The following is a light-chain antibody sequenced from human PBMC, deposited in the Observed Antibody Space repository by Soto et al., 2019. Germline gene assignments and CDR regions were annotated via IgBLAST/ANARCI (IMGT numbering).Light chain of an antibody. V-gene: IGLV2-11*01. CDR2: SNN. Sequence: QSVLTQPASVSGSPGQSITISCTGTSSDVGGYNYVSWYQQLPGTAPKLLIYSNNQRPSGVPDRFSGSKSGTSASLAISGLQSEDEADYHCCSNAAGSTYVFGSGTKVTVL. J-gene: IGLJ1*01. CDR1: SSDVGGYNY. CDR3: CSNAAGSTYV.